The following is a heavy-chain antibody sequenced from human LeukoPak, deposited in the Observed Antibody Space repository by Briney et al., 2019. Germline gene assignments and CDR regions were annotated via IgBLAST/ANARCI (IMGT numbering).Heavy chain of an antibody. CDR1: GGSFSGYY. J-gene: IGHJ3*02. CDR2: INHSGST. Sequence: SETLSLTCAVYGGSFSGYYWSWVRQPPGKGLEWIGEINHSGSTNYNPSLKSRVTISIDTSKNQFSLKLSSVTAADTAVYYCARKYLDAFNIWGQGAMVTVSS. D-gene: IGHD2/OR15-2a*01. V-gene: IGHV4-34*01. CDR3: ARKYLDAFNI.